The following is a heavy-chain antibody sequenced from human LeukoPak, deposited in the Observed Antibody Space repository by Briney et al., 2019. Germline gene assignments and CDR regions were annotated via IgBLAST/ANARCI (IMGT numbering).Heavy chain of an antibody. V-gene: IGHV4-38-2*01. CDR3: ARHSFRSGYYFDY. CDR1: GYSISSGYY. D-gene: IGHD6-25*01. J-gene: IGHJ4*02. Sequence: SETLSLTCAVSGYSISSGYYWGWIRQPPGKGLEWIGSIFHSGITYYNPSLKSRLTISLDTSKNHFSLKLSSVTAADTAVYYCARHSFRSGYYFDYWGQGTLVTVPS. CDR2: IFHSGIT.